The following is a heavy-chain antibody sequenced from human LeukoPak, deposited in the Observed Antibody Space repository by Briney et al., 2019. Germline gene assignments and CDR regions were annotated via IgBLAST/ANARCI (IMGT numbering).Heavy chain of an antibody. Sequence: PSETLSLTCTVSGGSISSYYWSWIRQPPGKGLEWIGYIYYSGSTNYNPSLKSRVTISVDTSKNQFSLKLSSVTAADTAVYYCATKRRDTAMVPTDWYFDLWGRGTLVTVSS. CDR2: IYYSGST. V-gene: IGHV4-59*01. J-gene: IGHJ2*01. CDR3: ATKRRDTAMVPTDWYFDL. D-gene: IGHD5-18*01. CDR1: GGSISSYY.